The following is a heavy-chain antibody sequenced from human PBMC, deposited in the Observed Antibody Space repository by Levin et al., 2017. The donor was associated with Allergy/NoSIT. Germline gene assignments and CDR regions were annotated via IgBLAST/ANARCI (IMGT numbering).Heavy chain of an antibody. D-gene: IGHD3-22*01. J-gene: IGHJ4*02. V-gene: IGHV5-51*01. CDR1: GYHFATYW. CDR3: VRQGYDSSGYFGY. Sequence: KVSCQTSGYHFATYWIAWVRQMPGKGLEWVASIYPRDSGTRYSPSLEGHVTISFDKSINTAHLQWRTLKASDSAVYYCVRQGYDSSGYFGYWGQGTRVTVSS. CDR2: IYPRDSGT.